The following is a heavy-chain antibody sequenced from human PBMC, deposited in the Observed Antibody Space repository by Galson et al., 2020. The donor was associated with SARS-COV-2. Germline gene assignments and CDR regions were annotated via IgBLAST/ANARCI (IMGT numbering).Heavy chain of an antibody. D-gene: IGHD3-16*02. CDR3: AREDRDYDYVWGSYRSDYGMDV. CDR1: GYTFTSYY. Sequence: ASVKVSCKASGYTFTSYYMHWVRQAPGQGLEWMGIINPSGGSTSYAQKFQGRVTMTRDTSTSTVYMELSSLRSEDTAVYYCAREDRDYDYVWGSYRSDYGMDVGGQGTTVTVSS. V-gene: IGHV1-46*01. J-gene: IGHJ6*02. CDR2: INPSGGST.